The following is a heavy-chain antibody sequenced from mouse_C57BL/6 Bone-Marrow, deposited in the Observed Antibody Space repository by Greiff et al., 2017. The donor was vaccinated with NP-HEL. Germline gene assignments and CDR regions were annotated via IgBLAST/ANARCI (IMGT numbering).Heavy chain of an antibody. J-gene: IGHJ3*01. CDR3: ARYGYYRAWFAY. D-gene: IGHD2-3*01. CDR2: INPYNGGT. Sequence: EVQLQQSGPVLVKPGASVKMSCKASGYTFTDYYMNWVKQSHGKSLEWIGVINPYNGGTSYNQKFKGKATLTVDKSSSTAYMELNSLTSEDSAVYYGARYGYYRAWFAYWGQGTLVTVSA. CDR1: GYTFTDYY. V-gene: IGHV1-19*01.